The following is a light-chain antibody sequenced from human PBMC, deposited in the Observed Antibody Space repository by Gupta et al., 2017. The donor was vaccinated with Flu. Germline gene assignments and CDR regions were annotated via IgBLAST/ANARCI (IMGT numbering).Light chain of an antibody. V-gene: IGKV3-11*01. CDR1: QSVSSY. CDR3: QQRSNWPLT. Sequence: EIVSTHSPASLSLSPGARATLSCRASQSVSSYLAWYQQNPGQAPRLLIYGASNRATGIPARFSGSWSGTDFTLTISMLEPEDFAVYYGQQRSNWPLTFGGGTKVEIK. CDR2: GAS. J-gene: IGKJ4*01.